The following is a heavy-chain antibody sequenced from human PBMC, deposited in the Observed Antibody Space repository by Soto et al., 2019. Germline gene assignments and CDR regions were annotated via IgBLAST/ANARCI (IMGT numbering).Heavy chain of an antibody. CDR2: ISWNSGDV. CDR3: AKAPTVVTHWFDP. CDR1: GFMFDDFA. J-gene: IGHJ5*02. V-gene: IGHV3-9*01. Sequence: EVQLVESGGGLVQPGRSLRLSCAASGFMFDDFAMHWVRQAPGKGLEWVSGISWNSGDVAYADSVKGRFTLSRDNAKHSVYLHLNSLRPEDTALYYCAKAPTVVTHWFDPWGQGTLVTVSS. D-gene: IGHD3-22*01.